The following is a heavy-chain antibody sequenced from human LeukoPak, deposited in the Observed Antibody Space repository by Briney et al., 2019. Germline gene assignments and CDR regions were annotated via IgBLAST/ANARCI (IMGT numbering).Heavy chain of an antibody. CDR3: ARDAYDFWSGPNWFDP. V-gene: IGHV4-4*07. CDR2: IYTSGST. J-gene: IGHJ5*02. D-gene: IGHD3-3*01. CDR1: GGSISSYY. Sequence: SETQSLTCTVSGGSISSYYWSWIRQPAGKGLEWIGRIYTSGSTNYNPSLRSRVTMSVDTSKNQFSLKLSSVTAADTAVYYCARDAYDFWSGPNWFDPWGQGTLVTVSS.